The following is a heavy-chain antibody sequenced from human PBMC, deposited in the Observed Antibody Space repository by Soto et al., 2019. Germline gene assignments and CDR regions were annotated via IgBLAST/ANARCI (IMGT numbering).Heavy chain of an antibody. V-gene: IGHV1-8*01. CDR3: ARGTVYDILTGYYPNWFDP. J-gene: IGHJ5*02. D-gene: IGHD3-9*01. CDR2: MNPNSGNT. CDR1: GYTFTSYD. Sequence: QVPLVQSGAEVKKPGASVKVSCKASGYTFTSYDINWVRQATGQGLEWMGWMNPNSGNTGYAQKFQGRVTMTRNTSISTAYMELSSLRSEDTAVYYCARGTVYDILTGYYPNWFDPWGQGTLVTVSS.